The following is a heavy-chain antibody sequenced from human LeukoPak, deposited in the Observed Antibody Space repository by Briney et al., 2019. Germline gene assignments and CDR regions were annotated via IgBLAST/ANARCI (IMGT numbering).Heavy chain of an antibody. CDR2: IYHSGST. D-gene: IGHD6-19*01. J-gene: IGHJ4*02. Sequence: SETLSLTCAISGYSISSGYYWGWIRQPPGKGLEWIGSIYHSGSTYYNPSLKSRVTISVDTSKNQFSLKLSSVTAADTAVYYCARVEVAETFDYWGQGTLVTVSS. V-gene: IGHV4-38-2*01. CDR3: ARVEVAETFDY. CDR1: GYSISSGYY.